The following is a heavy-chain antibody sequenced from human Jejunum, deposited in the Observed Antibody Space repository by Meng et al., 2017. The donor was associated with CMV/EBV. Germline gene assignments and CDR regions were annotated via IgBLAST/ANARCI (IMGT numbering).Heavy chain of an antibody. D-gene: IGHD3-3*01. J-gene: IGHJ4*02. CDR3: ARDFWSSFDAY. CDR1: GYTFINFG. V-gene: IGHV1-18*01. CDR2: SSTSNDNT. Sequence: QVHLVQSGAEVKNPXASVKVSCKASGYTFINFGISWVRQAPGQGLEWVGWSSTSNDNTHYAQKFQGRVTMTTDTTTSTAYMELRSLRSDDTAMYFCARDFWSSFDAYWGQGTLVTVSS.